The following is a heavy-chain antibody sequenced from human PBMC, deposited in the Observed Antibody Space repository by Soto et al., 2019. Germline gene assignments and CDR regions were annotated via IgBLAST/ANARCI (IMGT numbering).Heavy chain of an antibody. CDR1: GFTFSTYS. J-gene: IGHJ3*02. CDR2: ISSSSSTI. D-gene: IGHD3-22*01. CDR3: ARDYYDSSGFYRDDAFDI. Sequence: GGSLRLSCAASGFTFSTYSMNWVRQAPGKGLEWVSYISSSSSTIYYADSVKGRFTISRDNAKNSLYLQMNSLRDEDTAVYYCARDYYDSSGFYRDDAFDIWGQGTMVTVSS. V-gene: IGHV3-48*02.